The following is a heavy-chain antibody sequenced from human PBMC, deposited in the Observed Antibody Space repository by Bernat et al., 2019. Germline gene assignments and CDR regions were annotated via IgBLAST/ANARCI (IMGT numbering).Heavy chain of an antibody. J-gene: IGHJ3*01. CDR2: IQYDGNNE. CDR3: TKDRRAILET. V-gene: IGHV3-30*02. CDR1: GFTFSSNG. D-gene: IGHD3-3*01. Sequence: QVQLVESGGGVVQPGRSLRLSCAASGFTFSSNGMHWVRQAPGKGLEWVAFIQYDGNNEYYADSVKGRFTISRDNSKNTLYLQMNSLTVEDMAVYYCTKDRRAILETWGQGTMVTVSS.